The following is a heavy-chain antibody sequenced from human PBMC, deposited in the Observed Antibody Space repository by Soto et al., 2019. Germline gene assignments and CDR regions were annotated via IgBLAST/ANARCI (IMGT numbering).Heavy chain of an antibody. CDR3: ASGILIGGNSLRPY. D-gene: IGHD2-21*02. CDR1: GGSFSVYY. Sequence: PSETLSLTCAVYGGSFSVYYWSWILQPPWKGLEWIGEINHSGSTNYNPSLKSRVTISVDTSKNQFSLKLSSVTAADTAVYYCASGILIGGNSLRPYWGQGTLVTVSS. CDR2: INHSGST. V-gene: IGHV4-34*01. J-gene: IGHJ4*02.